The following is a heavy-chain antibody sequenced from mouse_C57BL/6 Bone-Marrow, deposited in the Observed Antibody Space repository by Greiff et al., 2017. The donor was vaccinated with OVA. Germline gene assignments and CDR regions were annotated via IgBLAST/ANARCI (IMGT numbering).Heavy chain of an antibody. V-gene: IGHV1-15*01. Sequence: VQVVESGAELVRPGASVTLSCKASGYTFTDYEMHWVKQTPVHGLEWIGAIDPETGGTAYNQKFKGKAILTADKSSSTAYMELRSLTSEDSAVYYCTRSGLGLFDYWGQGTTLTVSS. J-gene: IGHJ2*01. CDR2: IDPETGGT. D-gene: IGHD3-1*01. CDR3: TRSGLGLFDY. CDR1: GYTFTDYE.